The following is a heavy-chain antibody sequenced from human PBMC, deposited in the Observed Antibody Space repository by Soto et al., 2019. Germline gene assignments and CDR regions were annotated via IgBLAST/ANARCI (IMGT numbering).Heavy chain of an antibody. J-gene: IGHJ6*02. D-gene: IGHD2-21*02. Sequence: ASVKVSCKASGYTFTSYGISWVRQAPGQGLEWMGWISAYNGNTNYAQKLQGRVTMTTDTSTSTAYMELRSLRSDDTAVYYCARDHGGLLSHYYGMDVWGQGTTVTVSS. CDR3: ARDHGGLLSHYYGMDV. CDR1: GYTFTSYG. CDR2: ISAYNGNT. V-gene: IGHV1-18*01.